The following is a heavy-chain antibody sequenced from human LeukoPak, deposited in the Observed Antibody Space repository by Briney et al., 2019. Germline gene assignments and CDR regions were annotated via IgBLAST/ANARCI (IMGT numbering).Heavy chain of an antibody. CDR3: ARDLRGSYVSFLPPTPYDY. J-gene: IGHJ4*02. CDR2: ISSSISYI. V-gene: IGHV3-21*01. CDR1: GFTFSSYS. Sequence: GGSLRLSCAASGFTFSSYSMNWVRQAPGKGLEWVSSISSSISYIYYADSVKGRFTISRDNAKNSLYLQMNSLRAEDTAVYYCARDLRGSYVSFLPPTPYDYWGQGTLVTVSS. D-gene: IGHD1-26*01.